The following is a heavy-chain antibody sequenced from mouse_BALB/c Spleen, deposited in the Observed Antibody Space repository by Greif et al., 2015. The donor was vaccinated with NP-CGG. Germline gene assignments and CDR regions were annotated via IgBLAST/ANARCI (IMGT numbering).Heavy chain of an antibody. CDR2: ISSGSSTI. J-gene: IGHJ4*01. CDR1: GFTFSSFG. V-gene: IGHV5-17*02. Sequence: DVMLVESGGGLVQPGGSRKLSCAASGFTFSSFGMHWVRQAPEKGLEWVAYISSGSSTIYYADTVKGRFTISRDNPKNPLFLQMTSLRSEDTAMYYCARSGWDYAMDYWGQGTSVTVSS. CDR3: ARSGWDYAMDY. D-gene: IGHD1-1*02.